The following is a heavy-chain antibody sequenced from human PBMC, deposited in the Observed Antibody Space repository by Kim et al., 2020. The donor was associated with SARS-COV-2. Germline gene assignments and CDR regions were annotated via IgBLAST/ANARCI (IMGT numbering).Heavy chain of an antibody. D-gene: IGHD6-13*01. CDR2: INPSGGST. CDR3: ARDMGSSSWYGGGWYYYGMDV. J-gene: IGHJ6*02. CDR1: GYTFTSYY. V-gene: IGHV1-46*01. Sequence: ASVKVSCKASGYTFTSYYMHWVRQAPGQGLEWMGIINPSGGSTSYAQKFQGRVTMTRDTSTSTVYMELSSLRSEDTAVYYCARDMGSSSWYGGGWYYYGMDVWGQGTTVTVSS.